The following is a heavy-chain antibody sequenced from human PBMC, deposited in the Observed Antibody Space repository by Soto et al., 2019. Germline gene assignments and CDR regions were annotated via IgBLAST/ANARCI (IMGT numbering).Heavy chain of an antibody. V-gene: IGHV1-69*01. CDR1: GGTFSSYV. Sequence: QVHLEQSGAEVKKPGSSVKVSCKFSGGTFSSYVIIWVRQAPGQGLEWMGGIIPVSGTANYAQKFHGRVTISADAATNTAYMELSSVRFDETAVYYCATVDRSVALVGWFDPWGQGTLVTVS. J-gene: IGHJ5*02. CDR3: ATVDRSVALVGWFDP. CDR2: IIPVSGTA. D-gene: IGHD2-8*02.